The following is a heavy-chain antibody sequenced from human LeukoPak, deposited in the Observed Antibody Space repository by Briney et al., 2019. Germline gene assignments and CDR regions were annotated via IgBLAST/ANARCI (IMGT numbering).Heavy chain of an antibody. Sequence: PGGSLRLSCAASGFTFSSYAMSWVRQAPGKGLEWVSAISGSGGSTYYADSVKGRFTISRDNSKNTLYLQMNSLRAEDTAVYYCAKGGEGNYYGSGSYSDYWGQGTLVTVSS. D-gene: IGHD3-10*01. CDR3: AKGGEGNYYGSGSYSDY. J-gene: IGHJ4*02. CDR1: GFTFSSYA. CDR2: ISGSGGST. V-gene: IGHV3-23*01.